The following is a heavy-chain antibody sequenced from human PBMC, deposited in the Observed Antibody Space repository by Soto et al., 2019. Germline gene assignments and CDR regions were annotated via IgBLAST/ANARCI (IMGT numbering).Heavy chain of an antibody. Sequence: EVQLVESGGGLVQPGGSLSLSCAASGFTFSSYDMHWVRQATGKGLEWVSAIGTAGDTYYPGSVKGRFTISIENAKNALYLQMNSPRAGDTAVYYCARPGDGDYVSYAFDIWGQGTMVTVSS. V-gene: IGHV3-13*01. CDR2: IGTAGDT. D-gene: IGHD4-17*01. J-gene: IGHJ3*02. CDR3: ARPGDGDYVSYAFDI. CDR1: GFTFSSYD.